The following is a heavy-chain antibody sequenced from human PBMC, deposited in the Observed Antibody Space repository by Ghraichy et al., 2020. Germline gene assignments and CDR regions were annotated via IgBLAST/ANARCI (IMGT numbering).Heavy chain of an antibody. CDR2: ITVSGGST. Sequence: GGSLRLSCAASGYTFSSFTMSWVRQAPGKGLEWVSIITVSGGSTYYADSVKGRFTVSRDNSKNTLTLQMINLRPEDTAVYFCAKGGGHSFGYVPHWGQGSQVTVSS. CDR1: GYTFSSFT. CDR3: AKGGGHSFGYVPH. J-gene: IGHJ4*02. V-gene: IGHV3-23*01. D-gene: IGHD5-18*01.